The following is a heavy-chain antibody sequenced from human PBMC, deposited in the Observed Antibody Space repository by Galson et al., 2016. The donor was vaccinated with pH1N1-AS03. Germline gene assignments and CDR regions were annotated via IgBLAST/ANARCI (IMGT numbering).Heavy chain of an antibody. V-gene: IGHV1-69*06. D-gene: IGHD3-10*01. CDR3: VAYGSGTQAYFDY. CDR2: IIPLFGKS. Sequence: SVKVSCKASGGTFTSYAISWVRQAPGQGLEWVGGIIPLFGKSTYAQKFQGRVTITADKSTSTAYMELSSLRSEDTAIYYCVAYGSGTQAYFDYWGQGTLVTVSS. CDR1: GGTFTSYA. J-gene: IGHJ4*02.